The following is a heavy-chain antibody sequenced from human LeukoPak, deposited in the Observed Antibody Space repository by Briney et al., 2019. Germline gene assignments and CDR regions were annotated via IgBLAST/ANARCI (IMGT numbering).Heavy chain of an antibody. Sequence: PSETLSLTCTVSGGSISSGSYYWSWIRQPAGKGLDWIGRIYTSGSANYNPSLKSRVTISVDTSKNQFSLKPSSVTAADTAVYYCAKGTYFYGSGGPKDGFDIWGQGTIVTGSS. CDR2: IYTSGSA. J-gene: IGHJ3*02. D-gene: IGHD3-10*01. CDR3: AKGTYFYGSGGPKDGFDI. V-gene: IGHV4-61*02. CDR1: GGSISSGSYY.